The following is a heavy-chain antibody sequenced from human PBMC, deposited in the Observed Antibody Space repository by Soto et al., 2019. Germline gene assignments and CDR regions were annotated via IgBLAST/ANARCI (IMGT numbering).Heavy chain of an antibody. D-gene: IGHD2-21*02. Sequence: SETLSITCTVSGGSISRSYWSWIRQPPGKGLEWIGYMYNTGSTVYNPSFKSRVTISVDTSKNQFSLKLNSVTAADTAVYYCARDLWGYCGTDCYPLDVWGQGTTVT. CDR3: ARDLWGYCGTDCYPLDV. J-gene: IGHJ6*02. V-gene: IGHV4-59*01. CDR1: GGSISRSY. CDR2: MYNTGST.